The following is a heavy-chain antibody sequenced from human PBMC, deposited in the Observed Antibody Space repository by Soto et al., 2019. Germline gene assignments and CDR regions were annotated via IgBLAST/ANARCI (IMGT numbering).Heavy chain of an antibody. CDR3: TRRASSSFYHFDF. J-gene: IGHJ4*02. CDR1: GYSFTAYW. D-gene: IGHD2-2*01. Sequence: PXESLTISRQASGYSFTAYWITLVRQMPGKGLEWMATIDPSDSYVDYSPSFRGHVTFSVDRSITTVYLQWNSLKASDSAMYFCTRRASSSFYHFDFWGQGALVTVSS. CDR2: IDPSDSYV. V-gene: IGHV5-10-1*01.